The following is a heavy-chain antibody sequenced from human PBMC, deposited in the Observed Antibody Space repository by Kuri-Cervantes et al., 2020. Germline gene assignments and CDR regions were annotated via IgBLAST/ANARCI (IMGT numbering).Heavy chain of an antibody. CDR2: IYYSGST. Sequence: SETLSPTCTVSGGSISSGDYYWSWIRQPPGKGLEWIGYIYYSGSTYYNPSLKSRVTISVDTSKNQFSLKLSSVTAADTAVYYCARVRGGCSSTSCYWIFGIDVWGQGTTVTVSS. CDR1: GGSISSGDYY. J-gene: IGHJ6*02. CDR3: ARVRGGCSSTSCYWIFGIDV. D-gene: IGHD2-2*01. V-gene: IGHV4-30-4*01.